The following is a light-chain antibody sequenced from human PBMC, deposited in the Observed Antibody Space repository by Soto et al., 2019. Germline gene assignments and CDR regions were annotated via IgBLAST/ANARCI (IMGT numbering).Light chain of an antibody. CDR2: EVS. V-gene: IGLV2-8*01. CDR1: SSDVGGYNY. Sequence: QSALTQPPSASGSPGQSVTISCTGTSSDVGGYNYVSWYQQHPGKAPKLMIYEVSKRPSGVPDRFSGSKSGNTASLTVSGLQAEDEADYYCSSYAGSNNLYVFGPGTKLTV. J-gene: IGLJ1*01. CDR3: SSYAGSNNLYV.